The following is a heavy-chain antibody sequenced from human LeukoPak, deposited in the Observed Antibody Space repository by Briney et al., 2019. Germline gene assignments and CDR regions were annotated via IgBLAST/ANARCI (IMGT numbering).Heavy chain of an antibody. Sequence: ASVKVSCKASGYTFTDYYIHWVRQAPGQGLEWMGWINPNSGGTNYAQKFQGRVTMTRDTSISTAYMELSRLRSDDTAVYYCARALRMATIILGYWGREPWSPSPQ. CDR2: INPNSGGT. CDR3: ARALRMATIILGY. J-gene: IGHJ4*02. V-gene: IGHV1-2*02. CDR1: GYTFTDYY. D-gene: IGHD5-24*01.